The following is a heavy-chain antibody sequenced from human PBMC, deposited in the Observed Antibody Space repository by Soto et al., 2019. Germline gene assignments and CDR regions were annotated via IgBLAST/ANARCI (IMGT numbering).Heavy chain of an antibody. D-gene: IGHD1-26*01. Sequence: QGPPQESGPGPVKPSPTLSLPCSFFWASPRSHYHRTLIPQPPREGLEWMGYIFNSGTTFYNPSLTSRLSISMDTSGNHFSLELRSVTAADTAVYYCALALGPTTGLDYWGQGTLVTVSS. J-gene: IGHJ4*02. CDR3: ALALGPTTGLDY. CDR1: WASPRSHYH. CDR2: IFNSGTT. V-gene: IGHV4-31*02.